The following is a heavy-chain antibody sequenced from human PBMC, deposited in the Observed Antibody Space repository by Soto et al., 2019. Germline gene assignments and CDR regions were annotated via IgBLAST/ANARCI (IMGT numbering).Heavy chain of an antibody. V-gene: IGHV3-23*01. J-gene: IGHJ6*02. CDR3: AKDSTVTTSLYSYYYGLDV. CDR2: MSGRGGST. D-gene: IGHD4-17*01. CDR1: GFTFSNYA. Sequence: EVQLLESGGGLVQPGGSLRLSCTASGFTFSNYAMSWVRQAPDKGLEWVSAMSGRGGSTYYADSVKGRFTISRDNTKNMLFLQMNSLRSEDTALYYCAKDSTVTTSLYSYYYGLDVWGQGTKVTVSS.